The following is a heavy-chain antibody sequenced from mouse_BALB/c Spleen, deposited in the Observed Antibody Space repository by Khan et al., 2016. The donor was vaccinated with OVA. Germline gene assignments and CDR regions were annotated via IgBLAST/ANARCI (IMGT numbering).Heavy chain of an antibody. Sequence: QVQLQQSGPELKKPGETVRISCKASGYTFTTAGIQWVQKMPGKGLKWIGWINTHSGVPKYAEDFKGRFAFSLEFSGNTAYLQITNLKNEDTATDFCARGCAAYYRNDGGAMEYWGQGTSVTVSS. D-gene: IGHD2-14*01. V-gene: IGHV9-4*02. CDR3: ARGCAAYYRNDGGAMEY. CDR1: GYTFTTAG. J-gene: IGHJ4*01. CDR2: INTHSGVP.